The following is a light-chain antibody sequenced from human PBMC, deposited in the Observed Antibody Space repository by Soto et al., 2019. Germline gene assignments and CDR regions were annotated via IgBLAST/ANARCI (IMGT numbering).Light chain of an antibody. CDR3: QQFGSSPLT. Sequence: EIVLTQSPGTLSLSPGERATLSCRASQSVSRSFLAWYQQKSGQAPRLLIYGASTRATGIPDRFSGSGSGTDFTLTISRLEPADFAVYFCQQFGSSPLTFGGGSKVEI. CDR1: QSVSRSF. J-gene: IGKJ4*01. V-gene: IGKV3-20*01. CDR2: GAS.